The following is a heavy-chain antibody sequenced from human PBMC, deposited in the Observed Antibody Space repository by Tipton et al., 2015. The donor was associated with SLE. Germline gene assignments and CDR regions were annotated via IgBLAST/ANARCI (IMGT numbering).Heavy chain of an antibody. J-gene: IGHJ4*02. CDR2: IYYSGST. V-gene: IGHV4-59*12. D-gene: IGHD1-1*01. CDR1: GGSISGYY. Sequence: TLSLTCPVSGGSISGYYWSWIRQPPGKGLEWIGYIYYSGSTNYNPSLKSRVTISLDTSKSQFSLELSSVTAADTAVYYCARASERIGHFDYWGRGTLVTVSS. CDR3: ARASERIGHFDY.